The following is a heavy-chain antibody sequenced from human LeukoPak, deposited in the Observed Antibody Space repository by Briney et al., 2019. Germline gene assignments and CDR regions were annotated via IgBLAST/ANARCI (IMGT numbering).Heavy chain of an antibody. CDR2: FYNSGST. Sequence: SETLSLTCAVSGGSISSWYWSWIRQPAGKGLEWIGRFYNSGSTKYNPSLKSRVSMSVDTSKNQFSLKLVSVTAADTAVYCCATGDLSSFDYWGQGALVTVSS. D-gene: IGHD4-17*01. CDR3: ATGDLSSFDY. J-gene: IGHJ4*02. CDR1: GGSISSWY. V-gene: IGHV4-4*07.